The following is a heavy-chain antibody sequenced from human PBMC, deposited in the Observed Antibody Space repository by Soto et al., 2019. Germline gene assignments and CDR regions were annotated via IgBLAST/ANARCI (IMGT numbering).Heavy chain of an antibody. Sequence: QVQLVQSGAEVKKPGSSVRVSCKASGGTFGNHAISWVRQAPGQGLEWLGGFIPVLGVGDNAQNFQGRVTITADASTSTAYLELSSLRSEDTALYYCAREAGYTYGYVFDYWGQGTLVTVSS. D-gene: IGHD5-18*01. J-gene: IGHJ4*02. CDR1: GGTFGNHA. V-gene: IGHV1-69*01. CDR2: FIPVLGVG. CDR3: AREAGYTYGYVFDY.